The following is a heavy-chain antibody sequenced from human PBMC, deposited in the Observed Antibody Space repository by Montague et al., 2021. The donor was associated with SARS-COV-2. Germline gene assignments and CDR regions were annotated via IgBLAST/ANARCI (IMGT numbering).Heavy chain of an antibody. D-gene: IGHD3-3*01. CDR2: IHTSGST. J-gene: IGHJ6*02. CDR3: ASGKYYDFWSGYYSHDYVSGMDA. Sequence: SETLSLTCSVSGGSISSYYWSWIRQSAGKGLEWIGRIHTSGSTDYNPSLNSRVTMSVDTSKNQFSLKLSSVTAADTAVYYCASGKYYDFWSGYYSHDYVSGMDAWGQGTTVIVSS. CDR1: GGSISSYY. V-gene: IGHV4-4*07.